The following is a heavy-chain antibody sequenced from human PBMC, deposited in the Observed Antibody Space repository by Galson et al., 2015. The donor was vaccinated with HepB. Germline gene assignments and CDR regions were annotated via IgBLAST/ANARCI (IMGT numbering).Heavy chain of an antibody. J-gene: IGHJ6*02. D-gene: IGHD3-22*01. Sequence: SCKASGYTFTDFGLSWVRQAPGQGLEWMGWISARSSNTIYAQKFQDSVTMTTDTSTNTAYMELRSLRPDDTAEYFCARCHRQDGSGYCLDTWGQGTTVTVSS. CDR1: GYTFTDFG. V-gene: IGHV1-18*01. CDR2: ISARSSNT. CDR3: ARCHRQDGSGYCLDT.